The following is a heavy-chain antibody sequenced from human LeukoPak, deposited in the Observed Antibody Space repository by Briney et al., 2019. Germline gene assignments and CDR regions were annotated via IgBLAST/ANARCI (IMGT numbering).Heavy chain of an antibody. CDR3: ASTMSGSFDFDY. J-gene: IGHJ4*02. D-gene: IGHD1-26*01. Sequence: PSETLSLTCTVSGGSISSYYWSWIRQPPGKGLEWIGYIYYSGSTNYNPSLKSRVTISVDTSKNQFSLKLSSVTAADTAVYYCASTMSGSFDFDYWGQGTLVTVSS. CDR1: GGSISSYY. V-gene: IGHV4-59*08. CDR2: IYYSGST.